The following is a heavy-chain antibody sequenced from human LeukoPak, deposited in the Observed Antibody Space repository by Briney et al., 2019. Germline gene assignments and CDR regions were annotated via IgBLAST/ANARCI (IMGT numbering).Heavy chain of an antibody. D-gene: IGHD6-19*01. V-gene: IGHV3-21*01. CDR2: ISSSSSYI. CDR3: ARGGSCGWYGDP. Sequence: GGSLRLSCAASGSTFSSYSMNWVRQAPGKGLEWVSSISSSSSYIYYADSVRGRFTISRDNAKNSLYLQMNSLRAEDTAVYYCARGGSCGWYGDPWGQGTLVTVSS. CDR1: GSTFSSYS. J-gene: IGHJ5*02.